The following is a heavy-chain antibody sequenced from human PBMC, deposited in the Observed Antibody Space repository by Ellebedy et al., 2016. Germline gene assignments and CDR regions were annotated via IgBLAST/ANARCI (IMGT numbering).Heavy chain of an antibody. CDR3: ARKGSGSYSHFDY. J-gene: IGHJ4*02. D-gene: IGHD3-10*01. Sequence: GGSLRLXXAASGFTFSDYYMSWIRQAPGKGLEWVSYISSSSSYTNYADPVKGRFTISRDNAKNSLYLQMNSLRAEDTAVYYCARKGSGSYSHFDYWGQGTLVTVSS. CDR1: GFTFSDYY. V-gene: IGHV3-11*03. CDR2: ISSSSSYT.